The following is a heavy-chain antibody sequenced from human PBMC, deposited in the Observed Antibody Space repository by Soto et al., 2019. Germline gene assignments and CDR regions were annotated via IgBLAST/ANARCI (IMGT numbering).Heavy chain of an antibody. D-gene: IGHD2-21*02. Sequence: ASVTVSCQASGYTITSYAMHWVRQAPGQRLEWMGWINAGNGNTKYSQKFQGRVTITRDTSASTAYMELSSLRSEDTAVYYCARSIVVVTALDYWGQGTLVTVSS. CDR2: INAGNGNT. CDR3: ARSIVVVTALDY. V-gene: IGHV1-3*01. CDR1: GYTITSYA. J-gene: IGHJ4*02.